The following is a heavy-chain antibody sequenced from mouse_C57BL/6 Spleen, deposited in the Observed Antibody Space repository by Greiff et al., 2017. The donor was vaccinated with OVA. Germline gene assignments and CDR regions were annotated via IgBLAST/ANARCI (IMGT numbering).Heavy chain of an antibody. CDR1: GYAFSSSW. Sequence: VQLVEPGPELVKPGASVKISCKASGYAFSSSWMNWVKQRPGKGLEWIGRIYPGDGDTNYNGKFKGKATLTADKSSSTAYMQLSSLTSEDSAVYFCARWGDYSFAYWGQGTLVTVSA. V-gene: IGHV1-82*01. CDR2: IYPGDGDT. CDR3: ARWGDYSFAY. D-gene: IGHD1-1*01. J-gene: IGHJ3*01.